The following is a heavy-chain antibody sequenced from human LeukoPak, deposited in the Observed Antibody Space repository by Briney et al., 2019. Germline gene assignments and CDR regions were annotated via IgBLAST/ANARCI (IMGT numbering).Heavy chain of an antibody. CDR1: RGSISSGGSY. D-gene: IGHD2-15*01. V-gene: IGHV4-31*03. CDR3: AGEACSGGSCYSGYWFDP. Sequence: PLETLSPSCTVSRGSISSGGSYCSWISQHPGKCLEWIGYIYYSGSTYYNPSLKSRVTISVDTSKNQFSLKLSSVTAADTAVYYCAGEACSGGSCYSGYWFDPWGQGTLVTVSS. CDR2: IYYSGST. J-gene: IGHJ5*02.